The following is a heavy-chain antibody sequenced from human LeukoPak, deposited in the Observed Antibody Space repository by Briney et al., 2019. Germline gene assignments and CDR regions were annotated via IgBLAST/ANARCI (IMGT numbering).Heavy chain of an antibody. CDR3: ARVYYDSSGYFTGEYYFDY. V-gene: IGHV4-59*11. J-gene: IGHJ4*02. CDR2: IYYSGST. CDR1: GDSISNLY. Sequence: SETLSLTCTVSGDSISNLYWSWIRQPPGKGLEWIGYIYYSGSTNYNPSLKSRVTISVDTSKNQFSLKLSSVTAADTAVYYCARVYYDSSGYFTGEYYFDYWGQGTLVTVSS. D-gene: IGHD3-22*01.